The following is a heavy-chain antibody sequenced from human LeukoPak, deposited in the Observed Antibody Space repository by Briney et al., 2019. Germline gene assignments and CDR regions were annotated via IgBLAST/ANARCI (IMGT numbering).Heavy chain of an antibody. V-gene: IGHV4-61*10. D-gene: IGHD3-10*01. Sequence: SETLSLTCAVSGDSIGRGSYYWGWIRQPAGKAPEWIGRIFNTGSTSYNPSLKSRVTISVDTSKNQFSLKLSSVTAADTAVYYCAWSRGAFDIWGQGTMVTVSS. CDR3: AWSRGAFDI. CDR1: GDSIGRGSYY. J-gene: IGHJ3*02. CDR2: IFNTGST.